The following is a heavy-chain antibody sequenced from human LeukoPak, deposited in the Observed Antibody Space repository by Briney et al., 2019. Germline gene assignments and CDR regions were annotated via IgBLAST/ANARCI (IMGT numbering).Heavy chain of an antibody. CDR1: GYTFTSYD. CDR2: MNPNSGNT. D-gene: IGHD3-10*01. V-gene: IGHV1-8*01. J-gene: IGHJ6*03. Sequence: ASVKVSCKASGYTFTSYDINWVRQATGQGLEWMGWMNPNSGNTGYVQKFQGRVTITRNTSISTAYMELSSLRSEDTAVYYCARAKKARGVRFYYYYYYMDVWGKGTTVTVSS. CDR3: ARAKKARGVRFYYYYYYMDV.